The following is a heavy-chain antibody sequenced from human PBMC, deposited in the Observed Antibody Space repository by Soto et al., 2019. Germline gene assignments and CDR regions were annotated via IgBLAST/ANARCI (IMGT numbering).Heavy chain of an antibody. Sequence: GGSLRLSCAASGFTFSSYGMHWVRQAPGKGLEWVAVISYDGSNKYYADSVKGRFTISRDNSKNTLYLQMNSLRAEDTAVYYCAKRIYYYDSSGTFDYWGQGTLVTVSS. CDR1: GFTFSSYG. V-gene: IGHV3-30*18. CDR2: ISYDGSNK. J-gene: IGHJ4*02. D-gene: IGHD3-22*01. CDR3: AKRIYYYDSSGTFDY.